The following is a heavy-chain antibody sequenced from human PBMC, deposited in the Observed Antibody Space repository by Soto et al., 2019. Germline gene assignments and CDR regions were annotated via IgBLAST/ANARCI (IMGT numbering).Heavy chain of an antibody. D-gene: IGHD1-26*01. J-gene: IGHJ3*02. CDR3: ARVYDGVGPGAFDI. CDR1: GYTFTSYA. Sequence: ASVKVSCKASGYTFTSYAMHWVRQAPGQRLEWMGWINAGNGNTKYSQKFQGRVTITRDTSASTAYMELSSLRSEDTAVYYCARVYDGVGPGAFDIWGQGTMVTVSS. V-gene: IGHV1-3*01. CDR2: INAGNGNT.